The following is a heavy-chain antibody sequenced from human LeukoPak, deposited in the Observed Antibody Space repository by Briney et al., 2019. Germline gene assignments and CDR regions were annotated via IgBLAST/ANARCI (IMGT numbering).Heavy chain of an antibody. V-gene: IGHV1-69*13. D-gene: IGHD2-2*01. CDR1: GGTFSSYA. Sequence: HRASVKVSCKAPGGTFSSYAISWVRQATGQGLEWMGGIIPVFGTANYAQKFQGRVTITADESTSTAYMELSSLRSEDTAVYYCARGTSRSPYYYGMDVWGQGTTVTVSS. CDR2: IIPVFGTA. J-gene: IGHJ6*02. CDR3: ARGTSRSPYYYGMDV.